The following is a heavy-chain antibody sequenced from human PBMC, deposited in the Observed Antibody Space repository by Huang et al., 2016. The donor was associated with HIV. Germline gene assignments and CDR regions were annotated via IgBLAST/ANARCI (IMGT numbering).Heavy chain of an antibody. CDR1: GFNFSSYW. CDR3: AGPNDIFTV. Sequence: EVQLVESGGGLVQPGGSLRLSCAASGFNFSSYWMSWVRQAPGKGLEWVGSIKPDESGKYDVYSGKGRFAGSRDRAKNSVFLEMNSLRAEDTAVYYCAGPNDIFTVWGQGALVTVSS. D-gene: IGHD3-9*01. CDR2: IKPDESGK. V-gene: IGHV3-7*01. J-gene: IGHJ4*02.